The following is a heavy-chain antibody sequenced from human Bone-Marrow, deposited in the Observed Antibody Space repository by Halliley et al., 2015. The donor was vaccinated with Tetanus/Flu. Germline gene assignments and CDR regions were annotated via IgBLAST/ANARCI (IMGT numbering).Heavy chain of an antibody. Sequence: QLVQSGAEVKKPGASVKVACKASGNTLTNNFMHWVRQAPGQGLEWMGIINPSGNKTTYAQKFQGRLTMTRVTSTRTVYMELSNRRSEDTAVYFCAAPGLGFFAYWGQGTLVTVSP. CDR1: GNTLTNNF. D-gene: IGHD6-19*01. V-gene: IGHV1-46*01. CDR2: INPSGNKT. CDR3: AAPGLGFFAY. J-gene: IGHJ4*02.